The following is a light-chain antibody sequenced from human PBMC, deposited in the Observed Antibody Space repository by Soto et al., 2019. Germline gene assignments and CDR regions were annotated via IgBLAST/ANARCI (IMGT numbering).Light chain of an antibody. V-gene: IGLV2-8*01. Sequence: QSALTQPPSSSGSPGQSVTISCTGTRSDVGAYKYVSWYQQYPGKAPKLMIYEVSKRPSGVPDRFSGSKSGNTASLPVSGLQAEDEADYYCNSYVGSNIWVFGGGTKRTVL. J-gene: IGLJ3*02. CDR1: RSDVGAYKY. CDR2: EVS. CDR3: NSYVGSNIWV.